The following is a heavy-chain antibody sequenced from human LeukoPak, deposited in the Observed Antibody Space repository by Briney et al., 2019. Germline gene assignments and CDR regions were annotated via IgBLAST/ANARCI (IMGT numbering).Heavy chain of an antibody. J-gene: IGHJ4*02. D-gene: IGHD3-22*01. CDR3: ARDPYYYDSSGYYLDY. CDR1: GYTFTSYY. CDR2: INPSGGST. Sequence: GASVKVSCKASGYTFTSYYMHWVRQAPGQGLEWMGIINPSGGSTSYAQKFQGRVTMTRDTSTSTVYMELSSLRSEDRAVYYCARDPYYYDSSGYYLDYWGQGTLVTVSS. V-gene: IGHV1-46*01.